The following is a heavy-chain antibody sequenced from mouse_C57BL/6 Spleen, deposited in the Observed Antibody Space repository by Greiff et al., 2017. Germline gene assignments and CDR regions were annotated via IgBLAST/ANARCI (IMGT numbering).Heavy chain of an antibody. J-gene: IGHJ4*01. V-gene: IGHV1-4*01. Sequence: QVQLQQSGAELARPGASVKMSCKASGYTFTSYTMHWVKQRPGQGLAWIGYINPSSGYTKYNQKFKDKATLTADKSSSTAYMQLSSLTSEDSAVYYCARSRTVVADNYAMDYWGQGTSVTVSS. CDR2: INPSSGYT. CDR3: ARSRTVVADNYAMDY. CDR1: GYTFTSYT. D-gene: IGHD1-1*01.